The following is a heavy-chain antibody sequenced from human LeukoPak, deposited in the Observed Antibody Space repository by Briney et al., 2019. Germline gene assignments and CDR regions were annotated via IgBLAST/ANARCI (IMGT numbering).Heavy chain of an antibody. CDR1: GFTFSSYS. V-gene: IGHV3-21*01. Sequence: GGSLRLSCAASGFTFSSYSMNWVRQAPGKGLEWVSSISSGGMWIYYADSLKGRFTISRDNAKNSLYLQMKSLRVEDTTVYYCARDAGGRTQREGWFDPWGQGTLVTVSS. D-gene: IGHD1-26*01. J-gene: IGHJ5*02. CDR3: ARDAGGRTQREGWFDP. CDR2: ISSGGMWI.